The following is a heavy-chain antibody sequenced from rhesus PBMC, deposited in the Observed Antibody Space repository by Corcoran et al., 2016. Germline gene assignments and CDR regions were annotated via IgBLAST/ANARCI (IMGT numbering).Heavy chain of an antibody. CDR3: ARRSTVAANDWYFDI. D-gene: IGHD4-29*01. J-gene: IGHJ2*01. CDR1: GCSLSSTY. V-gene: IGHV4-160*01. Sequence: QVQLQQWGEGLVKPSATLSLTCAVYGCSLSSTYWSLIRQPPGKGLEGIGRILSGGNTNNNPSLKRRVTISIDTSKNQLSLKLSSVTAADTAVYYCARRSTVAANDWYFDIWGPGTPITISS. CDR2: ILSGGNT.